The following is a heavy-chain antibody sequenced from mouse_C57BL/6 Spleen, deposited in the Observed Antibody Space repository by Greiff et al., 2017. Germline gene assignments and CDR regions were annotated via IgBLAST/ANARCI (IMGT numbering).Heavy chain of an antibody. J-gene: IGHJ3*01. CDR3: VRHYDYDAWFAY. Sequence: EVQGVESGGGLVQPKGSLKLSCAASGFSFNTYAMNWVRQAPGKGLEWVARIRSKSNNYATYYADSVKDRFTISRDDSESMLYLQMNNLKTEDTAMYYCVRHYDYDAWFAYWGQGTLVTVSS. V-gene: IGHV10-1*01. CDR2: IRSKSNNYAT. CDR1: GFSFNTYA. D-gene: IGHD2-4*01.